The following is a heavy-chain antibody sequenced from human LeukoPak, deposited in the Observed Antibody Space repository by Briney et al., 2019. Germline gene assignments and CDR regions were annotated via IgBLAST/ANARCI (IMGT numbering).Heavy chain of an antibody. Sequence: PSGTLSLTCGVSGDSISSSIWSSWVRQPPGKGLEWIGEIHHDGSTNYNPSLKSRLTISVDMSKNQFSLKLSFVTAADTAVYYCVRRWYSFSGRALDSWGQGTLVTVSS. D-gene: IGHD4-23*01. CDR1: GDSISSSIW. CDR3: VRRWYSFSGRALDS. CDR2: IHHDGST. J-gene: IGHJ4*02. V-gene: IGHV4-4*02.